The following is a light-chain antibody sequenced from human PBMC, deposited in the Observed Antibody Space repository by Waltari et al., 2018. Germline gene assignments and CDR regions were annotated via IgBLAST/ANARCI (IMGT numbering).Light chain of an antibody. V-gene: IGKV4-1*01. CDR1: QSVLHSSDSKNY. J-gene: IGKJ4*01. CDR3: QQHYSSPLT. CDR2: CAS. Sequence: DIVMTQSPDSLAVSLGERATTNCKSSQSVLHSSDSKNYLTGYQQKPGQPPKLPIYCASTRQSGVPDRFSGSGSRTDFTLTISSLQAEDVALYYCQQHYSSPLTFGGGTKVEIQ.